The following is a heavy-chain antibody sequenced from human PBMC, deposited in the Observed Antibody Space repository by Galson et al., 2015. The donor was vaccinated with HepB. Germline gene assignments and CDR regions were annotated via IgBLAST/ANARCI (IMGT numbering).Heavy chain of an antibody. CDR3: SRTLPGIDLDY. Sequence: SLRLSCAASGFTFSDYYMEWVRQAPGKGLEWVGRVRHKARRFTTDYVASVEGRFTISRDDSKNSLYLQMDSLKTEDTAVYYCSRTLPGIDLDYWGQGTLVTVSS. J-gene: IGHJ4*02. V-gene: IGHV3-72*01. CDR1: GFTFSDYY. D-gene: IGHD3-3*02. CDR2: VRHKARRFTT.